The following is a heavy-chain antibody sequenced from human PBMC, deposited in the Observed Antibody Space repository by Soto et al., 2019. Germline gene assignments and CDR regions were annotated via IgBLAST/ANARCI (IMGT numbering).Heavy chain of an antibody. J-gene: IGHJ6*01. Sequence: GSLRLSCAASGFTFSSYAMSWVRQAPGKGLEWVSAISGSGGSTYYADSVKGRFTISRDNSKNTLYLQMNSLRAEDTAVYYCAKVGRRYYDSSGYYHATYYYYGMDVSGKGTQGTVPS. CDR1: GFTFSSYA. CDR2: ISGSGGST. V-gene: IGHV3-23*01. CDR3: AKVGRRYYDSSGYYHATYYYYGMDV. D-gene: IGHD3-22*01.